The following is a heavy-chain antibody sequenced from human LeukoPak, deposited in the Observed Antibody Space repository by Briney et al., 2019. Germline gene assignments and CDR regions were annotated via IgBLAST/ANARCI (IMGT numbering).Heavy chain of an antibody. V-gene: IGHV1-18*01. CDR2: ISAYNGNT. CDR3: SVVIGIEYYFDY. Sequence: ASVKVSCKASGYTFTSYGISWVRQAPGQGLEWMGWISAYNGNTNYAQKLQGRVTMTTDTSTSTAYMELRSLRSDDTAVYYCSVVIGIEYYFDYWGQGTLVTVSS. J-gene: IGHJ4*02. CDR1: GYTFTSYG. D-gene: IGHD3-22*01.